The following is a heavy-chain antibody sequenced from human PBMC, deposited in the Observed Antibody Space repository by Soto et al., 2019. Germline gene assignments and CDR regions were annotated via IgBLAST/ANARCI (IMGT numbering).Heavy chain of an antibody. CDR3: ASHLRDYDY. CDR2: IYHSGST. V-gene: IGHV4-30-2*01. CDR1: GGSISSGGYS. Sequence: QLQLQESGSGLVKPSQTLSLTCAVSGGSISSGGYSWSWIRQPPGKGLECIGYIYHSGSTYYNPSLKTRVTISVDRSKNQFSLKLSSATAADTAVYYCASHLRDYDYWGQGTLVTVSS. J-gene: IGHJ4*02. D-gene: IGHD3-16*01.